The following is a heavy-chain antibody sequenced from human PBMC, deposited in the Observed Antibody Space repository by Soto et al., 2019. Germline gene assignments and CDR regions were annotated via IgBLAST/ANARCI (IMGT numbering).Heavy chain of an antibody. J-gene: IGHJ4*02. Sequence: SETLSLTCTVSGGSISSYYWSWIRQPPGKGLEWIGYIYYSGSTNYNPSLKSRVTISVDTSKNQFSLKLSSVTAADTAVYYCARHDSSGFGYFDYWGQGTLVTVSS. CDR3: ARHDSSGFGYFDY. D-gene: IGHD6-19*01. V-gene: IGHV4-59*08. CDR1: GGSISSYY. CDR2: IYYSGST.